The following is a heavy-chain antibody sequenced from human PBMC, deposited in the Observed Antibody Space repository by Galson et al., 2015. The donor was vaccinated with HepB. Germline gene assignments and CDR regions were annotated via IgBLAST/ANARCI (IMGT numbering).Heavy chain of an antibody. CDR1: SYA. D-gene: IGHD6-6*01. Sequence: SYAMHWVRQAPGQRLEWMGWINAGNGNTKYSQKFQGRVTITRDTSASTAYMELSSLRSEDTAVYYCARDRTRPDPYYYYYGMDVWGQGTTVTVSS. J-gene: IGHJ6*02. CDR3: ARDRTRPDPYYYYYGMDV. CDR2: INAGNGNT. V-gene: IGHV1-3*01.